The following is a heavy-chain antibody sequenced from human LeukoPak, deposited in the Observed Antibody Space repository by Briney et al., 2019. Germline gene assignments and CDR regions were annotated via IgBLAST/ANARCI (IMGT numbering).Heavy chain of an antibody. Sequence: GESLKISCKGSGYSFTSYWIGWVRQMPGKGLEWMGIINPGDSDARYSPSFQGQVILSVDKSISTAYLQWSSLKASDTAMYYCAVGWPQSGPWFDPWGQGTLVTVSS. CDR2: INPGDSDA. D-gene: IGHD5-24*01. CDR3: AVGWPQSGPWFDP. CDR1: GYSFTSYW. J-gene: IGHJ5*02. V-gene: IGHV5-51*01.